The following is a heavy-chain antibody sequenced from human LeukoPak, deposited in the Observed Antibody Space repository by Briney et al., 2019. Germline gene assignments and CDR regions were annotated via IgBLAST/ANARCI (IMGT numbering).Heavy chain of an antibody. CDR3: ARGDATSSFSTYYDFWSGYYPNRFDP. D-gene: IGHD3-3*01. CDR1: GFTFSSYA. V-gene: IGHV3-48*04. CDR2: ISSSGSTI. J-gene: IGHJ5*02. Sequence: GGSLRLSCAASGFTFSSYAMSWVRQAPGKGLEWVSYISSSGSTIYYADSVKGRFTISRDNAKNSLYLQMNSLRAEDTAVYYCARGDATSSFSTYYDFWSGYYPNRFDPWGQGTLVTVSS.